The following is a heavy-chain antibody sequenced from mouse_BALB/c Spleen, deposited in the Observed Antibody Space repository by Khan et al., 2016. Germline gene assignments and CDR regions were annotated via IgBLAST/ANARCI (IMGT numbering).Heavy chain of an antibody. CDR3: ASTGTAIY. D-gene: IGHD4-1*02. J-gene: IGHJ3*01. V-gene: IGHV14-3*02. CDR1: GFNIKDTY. Sequence: VQLKQSGAELVKPGASVKLSCTASGFNIKDTYTHWVKQRPEQGLEWIGRIDPANGNTKYDPKFQGKATITADTSSNTAYLQLSSLTSEDTAVYYCASTGTAIYWGQGTLVTVSA. CDR2: IDPANGNT.